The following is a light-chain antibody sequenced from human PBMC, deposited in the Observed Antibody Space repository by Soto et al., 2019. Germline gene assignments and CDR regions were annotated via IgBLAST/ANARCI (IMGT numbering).Light chain of an antibody. V-gene: IGLV2-14*01. CDR1: SSDVGGYNY. Sequence: QSALTQPASVSGSPGQSITISCTGTSSDVGGYNYVSWYQQHPGKAPKVMIYEVSNRPSGVSIRFSGSKSGNTASLTISGLQAEDEADYYCCSYTNTNTLVFGTGTKVTVL. CDR2: EVS. CDR3: CSYTNTNTLV. J-gene: IGLJ1*01.